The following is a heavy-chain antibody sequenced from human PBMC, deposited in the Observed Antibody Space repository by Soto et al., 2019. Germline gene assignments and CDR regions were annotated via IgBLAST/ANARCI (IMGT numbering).Heavy chain of an antibody. CDR3: ACNWGNSLRNWLAP. CDR2: IIPVLSTT. D-gene: IGHD7-27*01. V-gene: IGHV1-69*13. Sequence: GASVKVSCKASAGTFPHYALTWGRQAPGQGLEWMGGIIPVLSTTTYAQKFQGRISISADESTNTAYIELSSLSSEDTAVYYCACNWGNSLRNWLAPWGQGTLVTVSS. CDR1: AGTFPHYA. J-gene: IGHJ5*02.